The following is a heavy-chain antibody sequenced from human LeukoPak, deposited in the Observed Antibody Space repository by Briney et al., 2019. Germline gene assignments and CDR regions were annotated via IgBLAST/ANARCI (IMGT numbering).Heavy chain of an antibody. D-gene: IGHD2-15*01. CDR1: GFTFSNSG. J-gene: IGHJ4*02. CDR3: AREGRVAGFDY. CDR2: IITGDTT. Sequence: GGSLRLSCAASGFTFSNSGMIWVRQAPGKGLEWVSAIITGDTTYYADSVKGRFTISRDNAKNSLYLQMNSLRAEDTAVYYCAREGRVAGFDYWGQGTLVTVSS. V-gene: IGHV3-69-1*01.